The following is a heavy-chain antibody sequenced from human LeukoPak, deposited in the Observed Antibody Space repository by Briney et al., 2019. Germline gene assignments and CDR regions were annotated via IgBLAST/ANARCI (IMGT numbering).Heavy chain of an antibody. Sequence: RESLKISCKGSGYSFTSYWIGWVRQMPGKGLEWMGIIYPGDSDTRYSPSFQGQVTISAHKSISTAYLQWSSLKASDTAMYYCARRRRYSSSWYFDYWGQGTLVTVSS. J-gene: IGHJ4*02. D-gene: IGHD6-13*01. CDR2: IYPGDSDT. CDR1: GYSFTSYW. CDR3: ARRRRYSSSWYFDY. V-gene: IGHV5-51*01.